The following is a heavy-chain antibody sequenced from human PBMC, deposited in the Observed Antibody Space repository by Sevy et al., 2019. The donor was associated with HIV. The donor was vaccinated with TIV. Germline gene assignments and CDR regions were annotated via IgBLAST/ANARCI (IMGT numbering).Heavy chain of an antibody. J-gene: IGHJ5*02. Sequence: SETLSLTCAVYGXXFSGYYWSWIRQPPGKGLEWIGEINHSGSTNYNPSLKSRVTISVDTSKNQFSLKLSSVTAADTAVYYCARIRITMVRGVIRPRWXDXXGQGTLVTVSS. CDR2: INHSGST. CDR3: ARIRITMVRGVIRPRWXDX. CDR1: GXXFSGYY. D-gene: IGHD3-10*01. V-gene: IGHV4-34*01.